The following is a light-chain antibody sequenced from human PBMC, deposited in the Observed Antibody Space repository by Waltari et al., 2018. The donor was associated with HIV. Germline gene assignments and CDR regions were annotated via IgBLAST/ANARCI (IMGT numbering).Light chain of an antibody. CDR2: DAS. CDR1: QSVSSY. CDR3: QQLS. Sequence: EIVLTQSPATLSLSPGERATLSCRASQSVSSYLAWYQQKPGQAPRLLIYDASSRATGIPARFSGSGSGTDFTLTISSLEPEDSAVYYCQQLSFGQGTKLEIK. J-gene: IGKJ2*03. V-gene: IGKV3-11*01.